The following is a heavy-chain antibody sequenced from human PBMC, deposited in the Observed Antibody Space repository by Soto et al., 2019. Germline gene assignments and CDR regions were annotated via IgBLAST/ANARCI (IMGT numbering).Heavy chain of an antibody. D-gene: IGHD3-10*01. CDR1: GFTFSSYV. CDR2: MSSDGINK. J-gene: IGHJ4*03. V-gene: IGHV3-30*04. CDR3: ASLYYNSLTTDLDY. Sequence: QVKLVESGGGVVQPGRSLRLSCAASGFTFSSYVMHWVRRAPGKGLEWVGVMSSDGINKYYADYVKGRFTITTDNSKNMLYLQMSRLRAEDTAVYYCASLYYNSLTTDLDYWGHG.